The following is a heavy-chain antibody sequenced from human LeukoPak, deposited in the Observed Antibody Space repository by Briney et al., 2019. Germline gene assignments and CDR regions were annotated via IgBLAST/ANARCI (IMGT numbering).Heavy chain of an antibody. CDR1: GFIFSNYW. CDR3: ERNLSVNYNF. CDR2: INPDGSST. V-gene: IGHV3-74*01. J-gene: IGHJ4*02. Sequence: GGSLRLSCAASGFIFSNYWMHWVRQAPGKGLVWVSRINPDGSSTNYADSVTGRFTISRDNAENTLYLQMNSLRAEDTAIYYCERNLSVNYNFWGEGPLVTVSS. D-gene: IGHD5-24*01.